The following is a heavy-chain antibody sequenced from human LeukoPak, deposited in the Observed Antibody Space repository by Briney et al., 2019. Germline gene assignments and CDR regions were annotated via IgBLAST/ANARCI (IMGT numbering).Heavy chain of an antibody. D-gene: IGHD2-2*01. CDR1: GGSISSSSYY. J-gene: IGHJ4*02. Sequence: SETLSLTCTVSGGSISSSSYYWGWIRQPPGKGLEWIGSIYYSGSTYYNPSLKSRVTISVDTSKNQFSLKLSSVTAADTAVYYCARNLGYCSSTSCLAFDYWGQGTLVTVSS. CDR2: IYYSGST. CDR3: ARNLGYCSSTSCLAFDY. V-gene: IGHV4-39*01.